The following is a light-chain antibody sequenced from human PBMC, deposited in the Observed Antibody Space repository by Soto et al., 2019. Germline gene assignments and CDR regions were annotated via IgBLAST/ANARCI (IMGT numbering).Light chain of an antibody. V-gene: IGKV3-11*01. CDR2: DAS. CDR1: QSVSSY. Sequence: IMLKQSPATLSLTPGERATLSCRASQSVSSYLAWYQQKPGQAPRLLISDASNRATGIPVRFSGSGSGTDFTLTISSLEAEDSAVYYCQQRSNWPSITFGQGTRLEIK. CDR3: QQRSNWPSIT. J-gene: IGKJ5*01.